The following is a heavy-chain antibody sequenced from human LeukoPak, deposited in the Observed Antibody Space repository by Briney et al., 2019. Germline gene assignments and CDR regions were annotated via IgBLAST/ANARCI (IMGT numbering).Heavy chain of an antibody. J-gene: IGHJ3*02. CDR3: TTDLENYDILTGYSAFDI. D-gene: IGHD3-9*01. Sequence: PGGSLRLSCAASGFTFSNAWMNWVRQAPGKGLEWVGRIKSKTDGGTTDYAAPVKGRFTISRDDSKNTLYLQMNSLKTEDTAVYYCTTDLENYDILTGYSAFDIWGQGTMVTVSS. CDR2: IKSKTDGGTT. V-gene: IGHV3-15*07. CDR1: GFTFSNAW.